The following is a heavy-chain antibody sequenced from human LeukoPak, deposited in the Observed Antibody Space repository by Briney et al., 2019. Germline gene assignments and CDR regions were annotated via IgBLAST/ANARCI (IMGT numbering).Heavy chain of an antibody. Sequence: SETLSLTCAVYGGSFSGYYWSWIRQPPGKGLECIGYVSYSGRTNHSPSLKSRVTISVDTSKNQFSLKLSPVTAADTAVYYCARQGYSAYEILDYWGQGTLVTVSS. CDR3: ARQGYSAYEILDY. CDR1: GGSFSGYY. CDR2: VSYSGRT. J-gene: IGHJ4*02. V-gene: IGHV4-59*08. D-gene: IGHD5-12*01.